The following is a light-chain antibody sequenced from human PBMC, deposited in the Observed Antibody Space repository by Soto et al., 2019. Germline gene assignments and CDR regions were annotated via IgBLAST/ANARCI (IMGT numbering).Light chain of an antibody. CDR3: QQSYTTPWT. CDR2: TAS. J-gene: IGKJ1*01. Sequence: DIQLTQSPSFLSASVGDRVTITCRASQTIRSSLNWYQQTPGKAPNLLISTASSLHSGVPSRFSGSGSGTDFTLTISNLQPEDFATYYCQQSYTTPWTFGQGTK. V-gene: IGKV1-39*01. CDR1: QTIRSS.